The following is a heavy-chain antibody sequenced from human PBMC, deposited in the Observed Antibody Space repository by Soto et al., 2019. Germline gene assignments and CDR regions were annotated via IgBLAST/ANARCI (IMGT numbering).Heavy chain of an antibody. V-gene: IGHV2-5*02. D-gene: IGHD2-21*02. CDR3: VHSRCGGDCLRSYSSHYYYGMDV. Sequence: QITLKESGPTPVKPTQTLTLTCTFSGFSLSTGGVGVGWIRQPPGKALEWLALIYWDNDKRYSPSLKSRLTVTKDTSKNQVVLTMTNMDPVDTATYYCVHSRCGGDCLRSYSSHYYYGMDVWGQGTTVTVFS. CDR2: IYWDNDK. J-gene: IGHJ6*02. CDR1: GFSLSTGGVG.